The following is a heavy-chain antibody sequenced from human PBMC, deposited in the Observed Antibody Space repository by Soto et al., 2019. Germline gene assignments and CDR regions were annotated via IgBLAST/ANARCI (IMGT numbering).Heavy chain of an antibody. CDR3: ERDPVDKAMDY. CDR1: GFTFSSYG. D-gene: IGHD5-18*01. V-gene: IGHV3-33*01. Sequence: PGGSLRLSCAASGFTFSSYGMHWVRQAPGKGLEWVAVIWYDGSNKYYADSVKGRFTISRDNSKNTLYLQMNSLRAEDTAVYYCERDPVDKAMDYWGQGTLVTVSS. J-gene: IGHJ4*02. CDR2: IWYDGSNK.